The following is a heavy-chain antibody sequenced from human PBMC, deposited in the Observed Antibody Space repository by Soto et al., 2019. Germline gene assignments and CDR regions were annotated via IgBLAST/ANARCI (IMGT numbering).Heavy chain of an antibody. CDR1: GFTFSSYG. CDR3: AKDRESHGASAAIRYYYYYGMDV. CDR2: ISYDGSNK. D-gene: IGHD4-17*01. V-gene: IGHV3-30*18. J-gene: IGHJ6*02. Sequence: GGSLRLSCAASGFTFSSYGMHWVRPAPGKGLEWVAVISYDGSNKYYADSVKGRFTISRDNSKNTLYLQMNSLRAEDTAVYYCAKDRESHGASAAIRYYYYYGMDVWGQGTTVTVSS.